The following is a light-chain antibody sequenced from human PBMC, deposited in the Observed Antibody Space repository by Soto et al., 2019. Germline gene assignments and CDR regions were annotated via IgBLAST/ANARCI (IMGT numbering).Light chain of an antibody. CDR1: QSVSSY. CDR2: DAS. Sequence: EIVLTQSPATLSLSPGERATLSCRASQSVSSYLAWYQQKPGQAPRLLIYDASNRATGIPARFSGIGSGTAFTLTISSLEPEDFAVYYCQQRSNWPPYTFGQGTKLEIK. J-gene: IGKJ2*01. CDR3: QQRSNWPPYT. V-gene: IGKV3-11*01.